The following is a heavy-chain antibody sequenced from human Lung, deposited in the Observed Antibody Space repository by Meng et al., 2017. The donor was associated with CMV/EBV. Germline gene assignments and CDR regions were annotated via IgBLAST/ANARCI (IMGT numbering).Heavy chain of an antibody. V-gene: IGHV3-30*04. Sequence: GESLKISCAASGFTFSSYAMHWVRQAPGKGLEWVAVISYDGSNKYYADSVKGRFTISRDNSKNTLYLQMNSPRAEDTAVYYCARPQDGVVIIPASFYYYVMDVWGQGTTVTVSS. CDR1: GFTFSSYA. CDR2: ISYDGSNK. J-gene: IGHJ6*02. CDR3: ARPQDGVVIIPASFYYYVMDV. D-gene: IGHD3-3*01.